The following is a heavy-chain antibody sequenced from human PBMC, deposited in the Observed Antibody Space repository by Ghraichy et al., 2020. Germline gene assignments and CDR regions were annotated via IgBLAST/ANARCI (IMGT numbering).Heavy chain of an antibody. D-gene: IGHD2-8*01. J-gene: IGHJ4*02. CDR2: VKQDGSLK. CDR1: GLAFSPYW. CDR3: ARDNNGALDY. V-gene: IGHV3-7*01. Sequence: GVLNISCVASGLAFSPYWMTWVRQAPGKGLEWVANVKQDGSLKYYVNSVKGRFTISRDNAKNSLYLQMNSLRAEDTAVYYCARDNNGALDYWGQGTLVTVSS.